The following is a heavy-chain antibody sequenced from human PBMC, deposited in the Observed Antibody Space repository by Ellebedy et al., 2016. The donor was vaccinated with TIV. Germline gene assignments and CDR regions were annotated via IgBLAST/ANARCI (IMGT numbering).Heavy chain of an antibody. V-gene: IGHV4-39*01. CDR1: GGSLDTSAYY. CDR2: VYYTGPT. J-gene: IGHJ4*02. Sequence: SETLSLTCSVSGGSLDTSAYYWGWIRQPPGRGLEWIACVYYTGPTFYNPSLESRVTMSLDKSENQFSLSLTSVTAADAGLYFCFAGLFDFWGQGVQVSVS. D-gene: IGHD3-16*01. CDR3: FAGLFDF.